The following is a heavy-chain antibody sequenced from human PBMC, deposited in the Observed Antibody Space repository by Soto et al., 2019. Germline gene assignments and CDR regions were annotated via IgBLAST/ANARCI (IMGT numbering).Heavy chain of an antibody. D-gene: IGHD3-16*01. CDR3: APRGGRVAGMDG. CDR1: GFSVSTSGVG. Sequence: QITLKESGPTLVKPTQTLTLTCTFSGFSVSTSGVGVAWIRQPPGKALEWLAFIYWDGDERYSPFLQSRDTSTKDNSKSQVVLTMTDMDPVDRASYCGAPRGGRVAGMDGWGQGTKVTGSS. CDR2: IYWDGDE. J-gene: IGHJ6*02. V-gene: IGHV2-5*02.